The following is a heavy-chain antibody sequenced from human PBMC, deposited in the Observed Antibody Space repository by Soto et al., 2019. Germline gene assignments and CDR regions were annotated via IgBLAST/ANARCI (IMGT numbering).Heavy chain of an antibody. CDR3: AKRSGSSWNFQHYYYYMDV. J-gene: IGHJ6*03. CDR1: GFTFSSYA. CDR2: ISGSGGST. V-gene: IGHV3-23*01. D-gene: IGHD6-13*01. Sequence: GGSLRLSCAASGFTFSSYAMSWVRQAPGKGLEWVSAISGSGGSTYYADSVKGRFTISRDNSKNTLYLQMNSLRAEDTAVYYCAKRSGSSWNFQHYYYYMDVWGKGTTVTVSS.